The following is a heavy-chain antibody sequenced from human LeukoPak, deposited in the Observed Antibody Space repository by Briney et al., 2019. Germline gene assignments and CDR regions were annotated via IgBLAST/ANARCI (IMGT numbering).Heavy chain of an antibody. J-gene: IGHJ6*02. CDR1: GYSFTSYW. V-gene: IGHV5-51*01. D-gene: IGHD3-10*01. CDR3: ARGSSGSYRRIYYYYGMDV. CDR2: IYPGDSDT. Sequence: GESLKISCKGSGYSFTSYWIGWVRQMPGKGLVWMGIIYPGDSDTRYSPSFQGQVTISAVKSISTAYLQWSSLKASDTAMYYCARGSSGSYRRIYYYYGMDVWGQGTTVTVSS.